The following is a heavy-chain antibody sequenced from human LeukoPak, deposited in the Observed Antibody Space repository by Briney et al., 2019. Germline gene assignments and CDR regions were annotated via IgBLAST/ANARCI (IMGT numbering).Heavy chain of an antibody. D-gene: IGHD6-13*01. CDR3: ARDGTAAGLYFDL. V-gene: IGHV3-7*01. Sequence: PGGSLILSCAVSGFTSSSYWMNWVRQAPGKGLEWVASIKQDGGEKSYVDSVKSRFTISRDNAKNSLYLQMSSLRAEDTAVYYCARDGTAAGLYFDLWGQGTLVTVSS. CDR2: IKQDGGEK. J-gene: IGHJ4*01. CDR1: GFTSSSYW.